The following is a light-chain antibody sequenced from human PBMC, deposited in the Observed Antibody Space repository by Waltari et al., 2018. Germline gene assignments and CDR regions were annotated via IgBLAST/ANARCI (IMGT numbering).Light chain of an antibody. V-gene: IGKV3-15*01. Sequence: EIVMTQSPATLSVYPGERATVSCRASQSFNGNLAWYQRKQGQAPRLLIYAASTRATGTPGRFSGGGSGTEFTLTISSLQSEDFAIYYCQQYTEWPYTFGQGTKLEIK. CDR3: QQYTEWPYT. J-gene: IGKJ2*01. CDR2: AAS. CDR1: QSFNGN.